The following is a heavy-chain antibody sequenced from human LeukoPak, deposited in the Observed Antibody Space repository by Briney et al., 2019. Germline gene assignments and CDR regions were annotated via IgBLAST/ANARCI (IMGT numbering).Heavy chain of an antibody. V-gene: IGHV3-30*18. J-gene: IGHJ3*02. CDR1: GFTFSSYG. CDR3: AKAWGELAAAGAFDI. Sequence: GGSLRLSCAVSGFTFSSYGMHWVRQAPGKGREWVAVISYDGSNKYYADTVKGRFTISRDNSKNTRYLQMNSLRAEDTAVYYCAKAWGELAAAGAFDIWGQGTMVTVSS. CDR2: ISYDGSNK. D-gene: IGHD6-13*01.